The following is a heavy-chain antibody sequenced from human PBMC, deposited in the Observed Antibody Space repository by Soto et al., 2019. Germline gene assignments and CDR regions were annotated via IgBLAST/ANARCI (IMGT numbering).Heavy chain of an antibody. Sequence: PSETPSLTCTVSGDSMTTVGYYWTWIRQHPGQGLEWIGFISYSGSTYYSSSLKGRVAISADTSKNQFSLKLNSVTAADTAVYYCTRGDYWGQGTLVTVSS. CDR1: GDSMTTVGYY. CDR3: TRGDY. V-gene: IGHV4-31*03. CDR2: ISYSGST. J-gene: IGHJ4*02.